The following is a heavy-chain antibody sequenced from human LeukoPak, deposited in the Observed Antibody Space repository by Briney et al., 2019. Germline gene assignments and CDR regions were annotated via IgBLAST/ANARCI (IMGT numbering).Heavy chain of an antibody. CDR3: ARGVTYYTCIDY. J-gene: IGHJ4*02. Sequence: ASVKVSCTASGYTFTSSYINWVRQAPGQGLEWMGWVSAYNGKTSYVQNFQGRVTMTTDSSTNTAYMDLTSLTSDDTAVYYCARGVTYYTCIDYWGQGTLVTVSS. V-gene: IGHV1-18*04. D-gene: IGHD1-26*01. CDR2: VSAYNGKT. CDR1: GYTFTSSY.